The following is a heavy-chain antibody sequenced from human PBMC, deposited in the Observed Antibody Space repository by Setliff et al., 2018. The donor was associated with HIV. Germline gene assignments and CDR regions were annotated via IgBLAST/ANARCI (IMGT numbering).Heavy chain of an antibody. D-gene: IGHD2-15*01. Sequence: PSETLSLTCAVYGGSFSGLYWNWIRQPPGKGLEWIGRSNYNGITNYNPSLKSRVTISIDTSKHQVSLRLQSVTVADAAIYYCASEIVASTPLPDSLSMDVWGKGSTVTVS. CDR2: SNYNGIT. CDR3: ASEIVASTPLPDSLSMDV. CDR1: GGSFSGLY. V-gene: IGHV4-34*01. J-gene: IGHJ6*03.